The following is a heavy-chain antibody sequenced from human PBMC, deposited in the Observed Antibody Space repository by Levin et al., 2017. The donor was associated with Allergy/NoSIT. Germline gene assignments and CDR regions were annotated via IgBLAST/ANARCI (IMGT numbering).Heavy chain of an antibody. V-gene: IGHV1-69*13. CDR1: GGTFSSYA. CDR3: ARDPYYYGSGSYYNYYGMDV. CDR2: IIPIFGTA. Sequence: SVKVSCKASGGTFSSYAISWVRQAPGQGLEWMGGIIPIFGTANYAQKFQGRVTITADESTSTAYMELSSLRSEDTAVYYCARDPYYYGSGSYYNYYGMDVWGQGTTVTVSS. D-gene: IGHD3-10*01. J-gene: IGHJ6*02.